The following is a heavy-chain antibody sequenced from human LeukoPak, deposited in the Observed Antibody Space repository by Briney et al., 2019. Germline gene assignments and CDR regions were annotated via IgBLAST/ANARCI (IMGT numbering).Heavy chain of an antibody. D-gene: IGHD2-15*01. V-gene: IGHV4-34*01. CDR2: INHSGST. CDR3: ARNSPKAIVVVAAATPRVRSWFDP. Sequence: SETLSLTCAVYGGSFSGYYWSWIRQPPGKGLEWIGEINHSGSTNYNPSLKSRVTISVDTSKNQFSLKLSSVTAADTAVYYCARNSPKAIVVVAAATPRVRSWFDPWGQGTLVTVSS. CDR1: GGSFSGYY. J-gene: IGHJ5*02.